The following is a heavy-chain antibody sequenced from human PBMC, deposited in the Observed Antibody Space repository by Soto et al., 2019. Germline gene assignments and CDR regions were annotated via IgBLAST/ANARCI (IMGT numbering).Heavy chain of an antibody. CDR3: AKLSRGLPFDY. CDR2: ISYDGSNK. Sequence: GGSLRLSRAASGFTFSSYGMHWVRQAPGKGLEWVAVISYDGSNKYYADSVKGRFTISRDNSKNTLYLQMNSLRAEDTAVYYCAKLSRGLPFDYWGQGTLVTVSS. V-gene: IGHV3-30*18. D-gene: IGHD5-18*01. J-gene: IGHJ4*02. CDR1: GFTFSSYG.